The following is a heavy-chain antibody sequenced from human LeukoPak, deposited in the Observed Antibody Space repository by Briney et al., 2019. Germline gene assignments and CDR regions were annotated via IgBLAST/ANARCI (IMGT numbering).Heavy chain of an antibody. V-gene: IGHV4-59*01. CDR2: IYYSGST. CDR3: ARANYYGSGKGKYYYYMDV. CDR1: GGSISSYY. J-gene: IGHJ6*03. D-gene: IGHD3-10*01. Sequence: PSETLSLTCTVSGGSISSYYWSWIRQPPGKGLEWIGYIYYSGSTNYNPSLESRVTISVDTSKNQFSLKLSSVTAADTAVYYCARANYYGSGKGKYYYYMDVWGKGTTVTISS.